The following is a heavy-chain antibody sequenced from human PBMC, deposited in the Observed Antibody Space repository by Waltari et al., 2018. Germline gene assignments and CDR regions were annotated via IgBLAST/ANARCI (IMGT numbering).Heavy chain of an antibody. D-gene: IGHD2-15*01. Sequence: EVQLVESGGGLVQTGGSLRLSCAAYGRTLSSYEMNWIRKAQGKGLEWVSCISISCSTISYADSVKGRFTISRANSKNSLYLQMNSLRAEDTAVYYCARDQPDCSGGSCYSGADYWGQGTLVTVSS. CDR3: ARDQPDCSGGSCYSGADY. CDR2: ISISCSTI. V-gene: IGHV3-48*03. CDR1: GRTLSSYE. J-gene: IGHJ4*02.